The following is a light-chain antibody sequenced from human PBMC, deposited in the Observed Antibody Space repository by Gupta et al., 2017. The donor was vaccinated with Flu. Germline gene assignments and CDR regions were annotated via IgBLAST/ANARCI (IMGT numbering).Light chain of an antibody. V-gene: IGLV2-8*01. J-gene: IGLJ2*01. Sequence: ISCTGTSSAVGGYDYVSWYQHHPGKAPNLVISEVSKRRSGVPDRFSGSKSGNTAALTVSGLQAEDEADYFCSSYADSSNHVVFGGGTKLSVL. CDR2: EVS. CDR1: SSAVGGYDY. CDR3: SSYADSSNHVV.